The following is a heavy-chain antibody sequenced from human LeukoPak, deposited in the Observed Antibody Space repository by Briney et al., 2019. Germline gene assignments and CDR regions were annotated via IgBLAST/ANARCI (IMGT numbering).Heavy chain of an antibody. Sequence: PSETLSLTCAVYGGSFSGYYWSWIRQPPGKGLEWIGEINHSGSTNYNPSLKSRVTISVDTSKNQFSLKLSSVTAADTAVYYCARSSTVTTARYYFQHWGQGTLVTVSS. J-gene: IGHJ1*01. V-gene: IGHV4-34*01. D-gene: IGHD4-17*01. CDR3: ARSSTVTTARYYFQH. CDR1: GGSFSGYY. CDR2: INHSGST.